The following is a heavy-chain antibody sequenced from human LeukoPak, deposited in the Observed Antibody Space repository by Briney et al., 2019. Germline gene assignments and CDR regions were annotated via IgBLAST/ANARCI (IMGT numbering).Heavy chain of an antibody. D-gene: IGHD3-22*01. J-gene: IGHJ4*02. Sequence: ASVKVSCKASGYTFTSYGISWVRQAPGQGLEWMGWISAYNGNTNYAQKVKGRVIMTTDTSTSTAYMELRSLRSDDTAVYYCARGRYWYYYDSSGYYYFDYWGQGTLVTVSS. V-gene: IGHV1-18*01. CDR2: ISAYNGNT. CDR3: ARGRYWYYYDSSGYYYFDY. CDR1: GYTFTSYG.